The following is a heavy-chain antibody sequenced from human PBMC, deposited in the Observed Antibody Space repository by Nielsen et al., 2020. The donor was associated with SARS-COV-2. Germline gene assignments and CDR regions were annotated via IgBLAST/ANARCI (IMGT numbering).Heavy chain of an antibody. CDR3: ARGRLETPTSYSYMDV. CDR1: GETFTGYW. CDR2: INHRRTT. D-gene: IGHD2-21*01. V-gene: IGHV4-34*01. J-gene: IGHJ6*03. Sequence: SETLSLTCAVYGETFTGYWWSWIRQSPGRGLEWIGEINHRRTTNSNPSLTNRVTISVDTSKSQFSLMLSSVTAADSAAYYCARGRLETPTSYSYMDVWGEGTMVTVSS.